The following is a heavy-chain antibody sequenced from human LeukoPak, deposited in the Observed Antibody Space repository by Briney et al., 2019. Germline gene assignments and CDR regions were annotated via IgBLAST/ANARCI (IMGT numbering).Heavy chain of an antibody. J-gene: IGHJ6*02. CDR2: IYSGGST. V-gene: IGHV3-66*02. CDR1: GFTVSSNY. Sequence: GGSLRLSCAASGFTVSSNYMSWVRQAPGKGLEWVSVIYSGGSTYYADSVKGRFTISRDNSKNTLYLQKNSLRAEDTAVYYCAREDIVATIARYYYYGMDVWGQGTTVTVSS. CDR3: AREDIVATIARYYYYGMDV. D-gene: IGHD5-12*01.